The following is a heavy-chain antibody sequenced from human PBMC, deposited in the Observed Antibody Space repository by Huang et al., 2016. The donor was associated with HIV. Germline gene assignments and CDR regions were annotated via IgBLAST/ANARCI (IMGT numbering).Heavy chain of an antibody. Sequence: QIQLMQSGPELKQPGASVKVSCKASGYTFTSYGITWVRQAPGQGTEWMGWISASSGDTEDAQKFQGIVTLTTDTSTNIAYMELRSLRSDDTAKYYCARDPKYHRIGYYRQRRGIDIWGQGTMVIVSS. CDR2: ISASSGDT. CDR3: ARDPKYHRIGYYRQRRGIDI. V-gene: IGHV1-18*01. CDR1: GYTFTSYG. J-gene: IGHJ3*02. D-gene: IGHD3-22*01.